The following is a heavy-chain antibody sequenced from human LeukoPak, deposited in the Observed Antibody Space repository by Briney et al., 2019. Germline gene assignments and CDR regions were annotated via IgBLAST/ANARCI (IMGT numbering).Heavy chain of an antibody. J-gene: IGHJ4*02. Sequence: GGSLRLSCAGSGFSFHNYAMSWVRRAPGKGPEWVSAISGGDGATYYADSVKGRFTIARDNSKNTVYLQLNSLRADDTAVYYCTKEGEPTYFDNWGQGTLVTVSS. CDR2: ISGGDGAT. V-gene: IGHV3-23*01. CDR1: GFSFHNYA. CDR3: TKEGEPTYFDN. D-gene: IGHD3-16*01.